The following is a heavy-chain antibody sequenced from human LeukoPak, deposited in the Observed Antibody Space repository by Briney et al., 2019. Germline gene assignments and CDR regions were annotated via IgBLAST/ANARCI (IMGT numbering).Heavy chain of an antibody. V-gene: IGHV3-74*01. CDR3: ARGNQQLPRSTPDY. CDR2: INEDGSTT. CDR1: GFTFSSNW. J-gene: IGHJ4*02. D-gene: IGHD2-2*01. Sequence: DPGGSLRLSCAASGFTFSSNWMHWVRQAPGKGLVWVSRINEDGSTTNYADSVKGRSTIFRDNAKNTLYLQMNSLRAEDTGVYYCARGNQQLPRSTPDYWGQGTLVTVSS.